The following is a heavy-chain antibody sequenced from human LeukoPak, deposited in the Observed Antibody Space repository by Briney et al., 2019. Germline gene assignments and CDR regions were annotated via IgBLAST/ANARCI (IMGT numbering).Heavy chain of an antibody. CDR2: LYYSGST. Sequence: SETLSLTCTVSGGSIISGGYYWSWIRQHPGKGLEWIGYLYYSGSTYFNPSLESRLTMSVDTSKNQFSLTLSSVTAADTPVYYCAREIPSSGTHSSYFDYWGQGTLVTVSS. J-gene: IGHJ4*02. CDR3: AREIPSSGTHSSYFDY. D-gene: IGHD3-10*01. V-gene: IGHV4-31*03. CDR1: GGSIISGGYY.